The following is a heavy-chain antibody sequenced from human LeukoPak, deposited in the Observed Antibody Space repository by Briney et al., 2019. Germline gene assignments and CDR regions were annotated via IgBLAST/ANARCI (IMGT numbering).Heavy chain of an antibody. J-gene: IGHJ4*02. CDR1: GFTVSTNC. V-gene: IGHV3-53*04. Sequence: GGSLRLSCAASGFTVSTNCMTWVRQAPGKGLEWVSTVYSGGTTYYADSVMGRFTISRHNSRNTLYLQMNSLRAEDTAVYYCARVDTVMAYYFDLWGQGTLVTVSS. CDR2: VYSGGTT. D-gene: IGHD5-18*01. CDR3: ARVDTVMAYYFDL.